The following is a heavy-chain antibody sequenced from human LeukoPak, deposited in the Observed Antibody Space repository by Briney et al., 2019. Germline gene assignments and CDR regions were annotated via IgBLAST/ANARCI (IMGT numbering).Heavy chain of an antibody. Sequence: PSETLSLTCTVSGGSISSSSYYWGWIRQPPGKGLEWIGSIYYSGSTYYNPSLKSRVTISVDTSKNQFSLKLSSVTAADTAVYYCAREAYSSSSETDYWGQGTLVTVSS. D-gene: IGHD6-6*01. J-gene: IGHJ4*02. CDR2: IYYSGST. CDR3: AREAYSSSSETDY. V-gene: IGHV4-39*07. CDR1: GGSISSSSYY.